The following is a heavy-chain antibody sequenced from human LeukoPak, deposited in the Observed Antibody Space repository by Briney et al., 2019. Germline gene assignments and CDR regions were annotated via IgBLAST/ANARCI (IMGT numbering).Heavy chain of an antibody. V-gene: IGHV4-39*01. CDR2: IYYSGST. J-gene: IGHJ4*02. Sequence: SETLSLTCTVSGGSISSSSYYWGWIRQPPGKGLEWIGSIYYSGSTYYNPSLKSRVTISVDTSKNQFSLKLSSVTAADTAVYYCARRADYFDYWGQGTLVTVSS. CDR3: ARRADYFDY. CDR1: GGSISSSSYY.